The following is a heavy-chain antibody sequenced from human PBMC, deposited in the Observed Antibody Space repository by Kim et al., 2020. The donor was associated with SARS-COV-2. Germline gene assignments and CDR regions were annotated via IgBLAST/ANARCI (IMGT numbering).Heavy chain of an antibody. J-gene: IGHJ4*02. D-gene: IGHD2-21*01. Sequence: NSHPAPESRVTISVDTSKNRFSLELSSVSAADTAVYYCARYSGSLSFFDSWGQGTLVTGSS. V-gene: IGHV4-59*01. CDR3: ARYSGSLSFFDS.